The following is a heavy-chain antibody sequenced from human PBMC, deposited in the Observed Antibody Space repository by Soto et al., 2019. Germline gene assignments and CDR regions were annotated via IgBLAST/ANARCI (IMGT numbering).Heavy chain of an antibody. Sequence: GESLKISCKGSGYTFTNYWIGWVRQVPGKGPEWMGIIYPGDSDTKYNPSFQGQVTISADKSITTTYLRWTSLKASDTAIYYCAASIFYYGMDVWGQGTTVTVSS. CDR1: GYTFTNYW. CDR3: AASIFYYGMDV. J-gene: IGHJ6*02. CDR2: IYPGDSDT. V-gene: IGHV5-51*01.